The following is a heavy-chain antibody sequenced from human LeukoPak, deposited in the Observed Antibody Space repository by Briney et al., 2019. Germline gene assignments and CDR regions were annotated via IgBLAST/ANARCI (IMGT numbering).Heavy chain of an antibody. Sequence: PGGSLRLSCAASGFTFSSYAMSWVRQAPGKGLEWVSATSGSGGSTYYADSVKGRFTISRDNSKNTLYLQMNSLRAEDTAVYYCAKAVSTQCSSSIGDYWGQGTLVTVSS. J-gene: IGHJ4*02. CDR1: GFTFSSYA. CDR3: AKAVSTQCSSSIGDY. V-gene: IGHV3-23*01. CDR2: TSGSGGST. D-gene: IGHD6-6*01.